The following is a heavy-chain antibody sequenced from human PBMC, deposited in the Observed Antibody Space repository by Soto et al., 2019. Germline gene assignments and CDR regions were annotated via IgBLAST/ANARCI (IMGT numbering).Heavy chain of an antibody. CDR1: GDSISSGDYY. V-gene: IGHV4-30-4*01. J-gene: IGHJ6*04. D-gene: IGHD5-12*01. CDR2: IYYSGST. Sequence: SETLSLTCTVSGDSISSGDYYWSWIRQPPGKGLEWIGYIYYSGSTYYNPSLRSRLTISLDTSRNQFSLKLRSVTAADTAVYYCARYVDIIAKVTGPYNDGMDVWCKGTTVT. CDR3: ARYVDIIAKVTGPYNDGMDV.